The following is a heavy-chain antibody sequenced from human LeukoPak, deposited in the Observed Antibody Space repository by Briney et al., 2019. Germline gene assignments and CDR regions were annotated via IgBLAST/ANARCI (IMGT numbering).Heavy chain of an antibody. CDR3: AKDSRKMVVAATLDY. CDR2: ISYDGSNK. CDR1: GFTFSSYG. J-gene: IGHJ4*02. V-gene: IGHV3-30*18. D-gene: IGHD2-15*01. Sequence: PGGSLRLSCAASGFTFSSYGMHWVRQAPGKGLEWVAVISYDGSNKYYADSVKGRFTISRDNSKNTLYLQMNSLRAEDTAVYYCAKDSRKMVVAATLDYWGQGILVTVSS.